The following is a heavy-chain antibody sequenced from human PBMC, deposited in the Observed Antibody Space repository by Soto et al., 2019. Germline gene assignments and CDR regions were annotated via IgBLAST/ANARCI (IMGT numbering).Heavy chain of an antibody. J-gene: IGHJ6*02. Sequence: QVQLVQSGAEVKKPGSSVKVSCKVSGGTFSNYAIDWVRLAPGHGLEWMGGIVPIFGTTYYKQKFQGRATIIADDSTSTAYLYMSSLRSEDTAIYYCARVEAVAGLYNYHGLDVWGQGTAVTVSS. CDR3: ARVEAVAGLYNYHGLDV. V-gene: IGHV1-69*12. CDR1: GGTFSNYA. D-gene: IGHD6-19*01. CDR2: IVPIFGTT.